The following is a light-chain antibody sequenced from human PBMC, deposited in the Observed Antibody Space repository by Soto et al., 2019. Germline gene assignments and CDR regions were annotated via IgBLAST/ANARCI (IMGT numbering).Light chain of an antibody. J-gene: IGKJ5*01. CDR1: QDIRNS. V-gene: IGKV1-33*01. Sequence: DIQMTQSPSSLSASVGYRVTITFQASQDIRNSLNWYQQKPGRAPKLLIYDASNVETGVPSRFSGTGSGTHFSFSISSLQPEDFATYYCQQYDYLVTFGQGTRLEIK. CDR2: DAS. CDR3: QQYDYLVT.